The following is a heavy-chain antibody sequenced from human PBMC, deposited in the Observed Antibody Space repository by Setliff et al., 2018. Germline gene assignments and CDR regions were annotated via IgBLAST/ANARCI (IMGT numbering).Heavy chain of an antibody. D-gene: IGHD1-20*01. CDR2: IRASNDET. J-gene: IGHJ4*02. CDR1: GYTFTDYG. CDR3: ARDEIRPITPGY. Sequence: GASVKVSCKTSGYTFTDYGISWVRQAPGQRLEWVGWIRASNDETDYAQKFRGRVTMTTDTSTSTAYMEMRSLTSDDTAVYYCARDEIRPITPGYWGQGTLVTVSS. V-gene: IGHV1-18*01.